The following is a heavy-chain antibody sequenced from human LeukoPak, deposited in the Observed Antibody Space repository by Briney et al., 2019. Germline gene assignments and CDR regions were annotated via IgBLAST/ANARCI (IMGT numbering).Heavy chain of an antibody. V-gene: IGHV1-69*13. Sequence: GASVKVSCKASGGTFSSYAISWVRQAPGQGLEWMGGIIPIFGTANYAQKFQGRVTITADESTSAAYMELSSLRSEDTAVYYCARGREGRGYSYEGAFDIWGQGTMVTVSS. CDR1: GGTFSSYA. J-gene: IGHJ3*02. D-gene: IGHD5-18*01. CDR3: ARGREGRGYSYEGAFDI. CDR2: IIPIFGTA.